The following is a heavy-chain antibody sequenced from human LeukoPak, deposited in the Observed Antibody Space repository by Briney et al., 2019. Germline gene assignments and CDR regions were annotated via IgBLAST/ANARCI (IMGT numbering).Heavy chain of an antibody. CDR3: ARNPERAMAARPYYYYYMDV. CDR1: GFTFDDYG. J-gene: IGHJ6*03. Sequence: GGSLRLSCAASGFTFDDYGMSWVRQAPGKGLEWVSGINWNGGSTGYADSVKGRFTISRDNAKNSLYLQMNSLRAEDTALYYCARNPERAMAARPYYYYYMDVWGKGTTVTVSS. V-gene: IGHV3-20*04. CDR2: INWNGGST. D-gene: IGHD6-6*01.